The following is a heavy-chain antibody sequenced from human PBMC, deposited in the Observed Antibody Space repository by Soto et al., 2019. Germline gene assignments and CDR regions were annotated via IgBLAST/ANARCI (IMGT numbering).Heavy chain of an antibody. CDR2: IYYSGST. CDR3: ASAGYYDSRIAFDI. Sequence: QVQLQESGPGLVKPSETLSLTCTVSGGSVSSGSYYWSWIRQPPGKGLEWIGYIYYSGSTNYNPSLKSRFTISVDTSKNQFSLKLSSVTAADTAVYYCASAGYYDSRIAFDIWGQGTMVTVSS. J-gene: IGHJ3*02. CDR1: GGSVSSGSYY. V-gene: IGHV4-61*01. D-gene: IGHD3-22*01.